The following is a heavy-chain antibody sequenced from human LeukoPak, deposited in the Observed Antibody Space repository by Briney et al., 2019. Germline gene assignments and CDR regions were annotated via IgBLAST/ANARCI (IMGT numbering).Heavy chain of an antibody. CDR1: GYSFTNYD. J-gene: IGHJ4*02. CDR3: AKDRGWQYADYETVAVEH. CDR2: VNPNNGDA. D-gene: IGHD4-17*01. V-gene: IGHV1-8*02. Sequence: GASVKVSCKASGYSFTNYDINWVRQAAGQGLEWMGWVNPNNGDAGFSQKFQGRVTLTSNTSLTTAYMELTSLTSEDTAVYYCAKDRGWQYADYETVAVEHWGQGTLITVSS.